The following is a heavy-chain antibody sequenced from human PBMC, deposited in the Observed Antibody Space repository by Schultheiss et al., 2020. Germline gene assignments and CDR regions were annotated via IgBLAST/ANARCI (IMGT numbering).Heavy chain of an antibody. CDR2: ISYDGSNK. Sequence: GGSLRLSCAASGFTFSSYGMHWVRQAPGKGLEWVAVISYDGSNKYYADSVKGRFTISRDNAKNSLYLQMNSLRDEDTAVYYCARDTLNWGQGTLVTVSS. J-gene: IGHJ4*02. V-gene: IGHV3-30*03. CDR1: GFTFSSYG. CDR3: ARDTLN.